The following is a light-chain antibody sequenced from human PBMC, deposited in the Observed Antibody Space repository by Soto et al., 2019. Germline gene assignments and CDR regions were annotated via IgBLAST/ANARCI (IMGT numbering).Light chain of an antibody. CDR2: YDS. J-gene: IGLJ2*01. V-gene: IGLV3-21*04. CDR1: NIGSES. CDR3: QVWDTNVV. Sequence: SYELTQPPSVSVAPGKTATITCGGNNIGSESVHWYQQRPGQAPVLVISYDSDRPSGIPERFSGSNSGNTATLTISRVEAGDEAYYYCQVWDTNVVFGGGTKLTVL.